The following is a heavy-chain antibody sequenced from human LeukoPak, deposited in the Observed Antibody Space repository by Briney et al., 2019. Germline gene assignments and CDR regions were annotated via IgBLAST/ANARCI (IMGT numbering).Heavy chain of an antibody. V-gene: IGHV3-23*01. CDR3: ARSISSSPSFDY. CDR2: ISYSGAST. CDR1: GFTFGSYA. Sequence: GGSLRLSCATSGFTFGSYAMNWVRQAPGKGLEWVSGISYSGASTYYGDSVKGRFTISRDNAENTLYLQMNTLGAEDTAIYYCARSISSSPSFDYWGQGTLVTVSS. D-gene: IGHD6-6*01. J-gene: IGHJ4*02.